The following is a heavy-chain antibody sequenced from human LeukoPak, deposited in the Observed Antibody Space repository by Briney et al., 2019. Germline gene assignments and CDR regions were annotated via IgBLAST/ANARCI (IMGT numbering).Heavy chain of an antibody. CDR3: ARGGVTIFGVVPYYYYYMDV. Sequence: ASVKVSCKASGYTFTGYYMHWVRQAPGQGLEWMGWISAYNGNINYAQKLQGRVTMTTDTSTSTAYMELRSLRSDDTAVYYCARGGVTIFGVVPYYYYYMDVWGKGTTVTVSS. CDR2: ISAYNGNI. CDR1: GYTFTGYY. V-gene: IGHV1-18*04. D-gene: IGHD3-3*01. J-gene: IGHJ6*03.